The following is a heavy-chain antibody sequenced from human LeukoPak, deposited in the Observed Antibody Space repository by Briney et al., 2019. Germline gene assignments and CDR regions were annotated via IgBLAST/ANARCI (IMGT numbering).Heavy chain of an antibody. CDR2: INPNSGGT. V-gene: IGHV1-2*02. CDR1: GYTFTGYY. J-gene: IGHJ6*03. Sequence: GASVKVSCKASGYTFTGYYMHWVRQAPGQGLEWMGWINPNSGGTNYAQKFQGRVTMTRDTSISTAYMELSRLRSDDTAVYYCARDGSYDILTGYKPYYMDVWGKGTTVTISS. D-gene: IGHD3-9*01. CDR3: ARDGSYDILTGYKPYYMDV.